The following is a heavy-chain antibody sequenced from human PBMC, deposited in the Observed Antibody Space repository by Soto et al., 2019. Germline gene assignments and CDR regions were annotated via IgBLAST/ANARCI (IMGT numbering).Heavy chain of an antibody. CDR1: GFTFSNAW. CDR2: IYSGGST. D-gene: IGHD5-12*01. J-gene: IGHJ3*01. CDR3: ARDSGYALRYAFDL. V-gene: IGHV3-53*01. Sequence: PGGSLRLSCAASGFTFSNAWMSWVRQAPGKGLEWVSVIYSGGSTYYADSVKGRFTISRDNSKNTLYLQMNSLRAEDTAVYYCARDSGYALRYAFDLWGQGTTVTVSS.